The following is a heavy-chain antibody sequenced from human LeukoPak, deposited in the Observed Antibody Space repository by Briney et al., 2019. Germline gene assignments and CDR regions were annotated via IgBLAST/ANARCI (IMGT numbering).Heavy chain of an antibody. CDR2: IYPGDSDT. J-gene: IGHJ4*02. CDR1: GYSFTSYW. Sequence: GESLKISCKTSGYSFTSYWIAWVRQMPGKGLEWMGIIYPGDSDTRYSPSFQGQVTISADKSISTAYLQWSSLKASDTAMYCCARRDSLSSPFDYWGQGTLVTVSS. D-gene: IGHD2-15*01. CDR3: ARRDSLSSPFDY. V-gene: IGHV5-51*01.